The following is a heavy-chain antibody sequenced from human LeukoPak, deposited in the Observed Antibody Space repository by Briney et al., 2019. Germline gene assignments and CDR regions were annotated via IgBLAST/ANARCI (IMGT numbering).Heavy chain of an antibody. CDR2: ISSNGGST. CDR3: ARVGYSGYYDY. J-gene: IGHJ4*02. CDR1: GFTFSTYA. D-gene: IGHD1-26*01. V-gene: IGHV3-64*01. Sequence: GGSLRLSCAASGFTFSTYAMHWVRQAPGKGLEYVSSISSNGGSTYYANSVKGRFTISRDNSRNTLYLQMGSPRADDMAVYYCARVGYSGYYDYWGQGALVTVSS.